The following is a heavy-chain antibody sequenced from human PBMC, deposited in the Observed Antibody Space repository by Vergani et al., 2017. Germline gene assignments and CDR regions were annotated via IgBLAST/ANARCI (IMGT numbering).Heavy chain of an antibody. J-gene: IGHJ6*02. Sequence: EVQLLESGGGLVEPGGSLRLSCAASGFTFSSYSMNWVRQAPGKGLEWVSSISSSSSYIYYADSVKGRFTISRDNAKNSLYLQMNSLRAEDTAVYYCARELLGDGSSWYYYYYGMDVWGQGTTVTVSS. CDR2: ISSSSSYI. D-gene: IGHD6-13*01. V-gene: IGHV3-21*01. CDR3: ARELLGDGSSWYYYYYGMDV. CDR1: GFTFSSYS.